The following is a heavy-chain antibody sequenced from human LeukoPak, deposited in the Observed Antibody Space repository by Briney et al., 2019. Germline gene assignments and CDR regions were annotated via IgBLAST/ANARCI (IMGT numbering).Heavy chain of an antibody. CDR3: AKVLSSGWYDIFDY. V-gene: IGHV3-9*01. CDR1: GFTFDDFA. D-gene: IGHD6-19*01. CDR2: ISWNSGST. Sequence: GGSLRLSCAASGFTFDDFAMHWVRQAPGKGLEWVSGISWNSGSTGYADSVKGRFTISRDNAKNSLYLQMSSLRAEDTALYYCAKVLSSGWYDIFDYWGQGTLVTVSS. J-gene: IGHJ4*02.